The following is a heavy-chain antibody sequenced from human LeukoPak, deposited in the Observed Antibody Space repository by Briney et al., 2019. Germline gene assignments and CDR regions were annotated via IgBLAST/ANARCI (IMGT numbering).Heavy chain of an antibody. D-gene: IGHD3-16*02. J-gene: IGHJ4*02. CDR1: GYTFTGYY. V-gene: IGHV1-2*02. CDR3: ARAVDDYVWGSYRPPGH. Sequence: ASVKASCKASGYTFTGYYMHWVRQAPGQGLEWMGWINPNSGGTNYAQKFQGRVTMTGDTSISTAYMDLTHLRSDDTAVYYCARAVDDYVWGSYRPPGHWGQGTLVTVSS. CDR2: INPNSGGT.